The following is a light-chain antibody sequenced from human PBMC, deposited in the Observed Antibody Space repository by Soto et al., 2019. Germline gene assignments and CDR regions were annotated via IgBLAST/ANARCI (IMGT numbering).Light chain of an antibody. J-gene: IGKJ3*01. CDR2: DAT. Sequence: EIVMTQSPATLSVSPGERATLSCRASETVRSDLAWYQQKPGQAPRLLIYDATNRASGVPARFSGSGSGTDFTLTISSLEPEDFAVYYCQHRANWPLTFGPGTKVDIK. V-gene: IGKV3-11*01. CDR1: ETVRSD. CDR3: QHRANWPLT.